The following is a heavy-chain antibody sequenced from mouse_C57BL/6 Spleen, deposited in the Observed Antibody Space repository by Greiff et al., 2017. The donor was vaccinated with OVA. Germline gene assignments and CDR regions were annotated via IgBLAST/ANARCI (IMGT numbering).Heavy chain of an antibody. D-gene: IGHD4-1*01. CDR2: IYPGDGDT. Sequence: VQLQQSGPELVKPGASVKISCKASGYAFSSSWMNWVKQRPGKGLEWIGRIYPGDGDTNSNGKFKGKATLPADKSSSTAYMQLSSLTSVDSAVYGCARNWDYFDYWGQGTTLTVSS. J-gene: IGHJ2*01. CDR1: GYAFSSSW. V-gene: IGHV1-82*01. CDR3: ARNWDYFDY.